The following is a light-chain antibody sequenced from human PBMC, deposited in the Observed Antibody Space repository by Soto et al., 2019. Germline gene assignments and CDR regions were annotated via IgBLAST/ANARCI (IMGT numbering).Light chain of an antibody. V-gene: IGLV1-40*01. CDR3: SAYTARSTLV. CDR2: EVR. J-gene: IGLJ3*02. CDR1: SSNIGTGYD. Sequence: QSVLTQPPSVSGAPGQRVTISCTGSSSNIGTGYDVHWYQQLPGTAPKLIIYEVRNRPSGISSRFSGSRSGNTASLTISGLQSEDEGDYYCSAYTARSTLVFGGGTK.